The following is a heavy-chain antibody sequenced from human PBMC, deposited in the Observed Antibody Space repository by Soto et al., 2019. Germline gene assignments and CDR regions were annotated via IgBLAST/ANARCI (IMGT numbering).Heavy chain of an antibody. V-gene: IGHV1-3*01. Sequence: GASVKVSCKSSGFTFTSYAIHWLRQAPGQRPQWMGWINGGSDNTKYSQDFQGRVTLTRDTFATTAYLELSSLRSEDTAVYYCARVPPWGNSAGDYYIQHYDSWGQGTPVTVSS. CDR3: ARVPPWGNSAGDYYIQHYDS. CDR2: INGGSDNT. J-gene: IGHJ4*02. D-gene: IGHD3-10*01. CDR1: GFTFTSYA.